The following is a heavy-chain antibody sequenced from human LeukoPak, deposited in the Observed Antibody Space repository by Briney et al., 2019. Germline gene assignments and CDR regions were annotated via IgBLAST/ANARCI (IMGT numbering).Heavy chain of an antibody. D-gene: IGHD1-26*01. J-gene: IGHJ4*02. CDR3: ARDSVIRGAPTDH. Sequence: PSETLSLTCTVSGGSISNRSYYWGWIRQPPGKGLEWIGSISYSGSTYYHPSLRSRVSMSVDTSKRQFSLGLSSVTAADTAVYYCARDSVIRGAPTDHRGQGALVPVSS. CDR2: ISYSGST. CDR1: GGSISNRSYY. V-gene: IGHV4-39*07.